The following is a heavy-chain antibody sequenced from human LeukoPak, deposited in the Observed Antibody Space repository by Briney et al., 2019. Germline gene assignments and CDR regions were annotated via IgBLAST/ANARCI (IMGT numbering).Heavy chain of an antibody. CDR1: GGSISSSSYY. J-gene: IGHJ6*03. CDR2: IHYSGST. Sequence: SETLSLTCTVSGGSISSSSYYWGWIRQPPGKGLEWIGSIHYSGSTYYNPSLKSRVTISVDTSKNQFSLKLSSVTAADTAVYYCARREAMDVWGKGTTVTVSS. V-gene: IGHV4-39*01. CDR3: ARREAMDV. D-gene: IGHD5-24*01.